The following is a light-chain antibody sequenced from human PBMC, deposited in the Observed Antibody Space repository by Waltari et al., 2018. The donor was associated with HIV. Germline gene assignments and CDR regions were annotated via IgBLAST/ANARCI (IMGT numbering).Light chain of an antibody. CDR2: EVS. CDR3: CAYAGSTTYVI. CDR1: SSAVGGYNL. Sequence: QSALTQPAYVSGSPGQSITISCTGTSSAVGGYNLVSWYQQHPGKAPKLMIYEVSKRPSGVSNRFSGSKSGNTASLTISGLQAEDEADYYCCAYAGSTTYVIFGGGTKLTVL. V-gene: IGLV2-23*02. J-gene: IGLJ2*01.